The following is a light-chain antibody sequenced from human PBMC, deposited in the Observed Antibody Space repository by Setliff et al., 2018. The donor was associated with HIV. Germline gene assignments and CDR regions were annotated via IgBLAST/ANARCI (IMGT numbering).Light chain of an antibody. V-gene: IGLV1-40*01. CDR3: QSYDESLSGSYV. Sequence: QSVLAQSPSVSGAPGQGVTISCTGSNSNIGAGYDVHWYQQLPGTAPKLLIYGDTKRPSGVPDRFSGSKSGTSASLAITGLQAEDEADYYCQSYDESLSGSYVFGTGTKVTVL. CDR1: NSNIGAGYD. CDR2: GDT. J-gene: IGLJ1*01.